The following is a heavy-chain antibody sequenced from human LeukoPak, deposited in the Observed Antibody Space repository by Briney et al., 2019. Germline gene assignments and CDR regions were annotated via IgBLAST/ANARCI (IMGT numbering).Heavy chain of an antibody. V-gene: IGHV3-48*03. D-gene: IGHD6-13*01. Sequence: GGSLRLSCAASGFTFSSYEMNWVRQAPGKGLEWVSYISSSGSTIYYADSVKGRFTISRDNAKNSLYLQMNSLRAEDTAVYYCARDGGSWYVGYWGQGILVTVSS. CDR2: ISSSGSTI. CDR3: ARDGGSWYVGY. CDR1: GFTFSSYE. J-gene: IGHJ4*02.